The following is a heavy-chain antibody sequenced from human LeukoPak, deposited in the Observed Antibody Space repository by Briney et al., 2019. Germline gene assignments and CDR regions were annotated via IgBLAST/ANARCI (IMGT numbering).Heavy chain of an antibody. V-gene: IGHV4-31*03. CDR1: GGSFSSGGYY. J-gene: IGHJ1*01. CDR3: ARYTLYGDYEYFQH. D-gene: IGHD4-17*01. CDR2: IYYSGST. Sequence: KTSQTLSLTCTVSGGSFSSGGYYGSWIRQHPGKGLEWIGYIYYSGSTYYNPSLKSRVTISVDTSKNQFSLKLSSVTAADTAVYYCARYTLYGDYEYFQHWGQGTLVTVSS.